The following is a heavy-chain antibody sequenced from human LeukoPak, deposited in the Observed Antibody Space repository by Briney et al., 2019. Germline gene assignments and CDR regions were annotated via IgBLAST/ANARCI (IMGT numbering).Heavy chain of an antibody. CDR1: GGSFSGYY. V-gene: IGHV4-59*01. CDR2: IYYSGNT. CDR3: AGEDYFDTSGYASWRFDI. J-gene: IGHJ3*02. Sequence: SETLSLTCAVYGGSFSGYYWTWIRQPPGKGLEWIGHIYYSGNTIYNPSLKSRVTISIDTSKNQFSLKLSSVTTADTAVYYCAGEDYFDTSGYASWRFDIWGQGTMVTVSS. D-gene: IGHD3-22*01.